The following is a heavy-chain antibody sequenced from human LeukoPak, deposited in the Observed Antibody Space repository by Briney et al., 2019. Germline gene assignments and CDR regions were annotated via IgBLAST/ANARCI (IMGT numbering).Heavy chain of an antibody. CDR1: GFTFSTYT. D-gene: IGHD6-13*01. J-gene: IGHJ3*02. CDR3: ARPKAAVGPNDAFDI. Sequence: GGSLRLSCAASGFTFSTYTMNWVRQAPGKGLEWVSSSTSSSSYIYYADSVRGRFTISRDNAKNLLYLQMSSLRAEDTAVYYCARPKAAVGPNDAFDIWGQGTMVTVSS. V-gene: IGHV3-21*06. CDR2: STSSSSYI.